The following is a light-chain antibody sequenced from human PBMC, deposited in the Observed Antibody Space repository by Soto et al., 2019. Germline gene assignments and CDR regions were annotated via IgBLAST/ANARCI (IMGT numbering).Light chain of an antibody. CDR1: SSDIGGYNY. CDR2: EVS. CDR3: SSYTSSSPCV. J-gene: IGLJ1*01. Sequence: QSALTQPASVSGSPGQSITISCTGTSSDIGGYNYVSWYQQHPGKAPKLMIYEVSNRPSGVSNRFSASKSGSTASLTISGLQAEDEADYYCSSYTSSSPCVFGTGTKVTVL. V-gene: IGLV2-14*01.